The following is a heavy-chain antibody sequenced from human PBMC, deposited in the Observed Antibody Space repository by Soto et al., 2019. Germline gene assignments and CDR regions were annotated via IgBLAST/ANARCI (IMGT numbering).Heavy chain of an antibody. D-gene: IGHD4-17*01. J-gene: IGHJ4*02. V-gene: IGHV3-11*01. CDR2: ISRSGSTI. CDR3: ARGGASVTTPFDY. Sequence: QVQLVESGGGLVKPGGSLRLSCAASGFAFSDPYMSWIRQAPGKGQEGSAYISRSGSTIYYADAVKGRFTISRDNAMKPMYLQMDSLTADDTAVYYCARGGASVTTPFDYWGQGTQVTVSS. CDR1: GFAFSDPY.